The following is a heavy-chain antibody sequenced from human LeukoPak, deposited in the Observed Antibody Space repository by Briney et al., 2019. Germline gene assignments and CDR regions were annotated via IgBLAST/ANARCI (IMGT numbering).Heavy chain of an antibody. Sequence: SETLSLTCTVSGGSISSSSYYWGWIRQPPGKGLEWIGSIYYSGSTNYNPSLKSRVTISVDTSKNQFSLKLSSVTAADTAVYYCARGGISGSYYSTYYYYMDAWGKGTTVTVSS. CDR3: ARGGISGSYYSTYYYYMDA. D-gene: IGHD3-10*01. CDR2: IYYSGST. J-gene: IGHJ6*03. V-gene: IGHV4-39*07. CDR1: GGSISSSSYY.